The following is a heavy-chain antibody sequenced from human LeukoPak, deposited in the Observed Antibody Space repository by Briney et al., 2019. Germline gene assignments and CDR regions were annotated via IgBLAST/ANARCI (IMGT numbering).Heavy chain of an antibody. CDR1: GYTFTGYY. Sequence: ASVKVSCKASGYTFTGYYMHWVRQAPGQGLEWMGRINSDSGGSNYAQKFQGRVTMTRDTSISTAYMELSRLRSDDTAVYYCARGGPSGPFGELLFAFDYWGQGTLVTVSS. D-gene: IGHD3-10*01. CDR3: ARGGPSGPFGELLFAFDY. CDR2: INSDSGGS. V-gene: IGHV1-2*06. J-gene: IGHJ4*02.